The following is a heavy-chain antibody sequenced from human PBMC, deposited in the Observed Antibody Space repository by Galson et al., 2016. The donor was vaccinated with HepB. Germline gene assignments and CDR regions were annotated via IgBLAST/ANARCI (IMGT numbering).Heavy chain of an antibody. J-gene: IGHJ4*02. Sequence: SETLSLTCAVSGGSISSSNWWSWVRQPPGKGLEWIGEIFHSGSTNYNPSLKSRVTISVDKYKNHFSLKLSSVTAADTAVYYCARESGYSYGWEDFGDSPGGNYFDYWGQGTLLTVSS. CDR3: ARESGYSYGWEDFGDSPGGNYFDY. CDR1: GGSISSSNW. CDR2: IFHSGST. V-gene: IGHV4-4*02. D-gene: IGHD5-18*01.